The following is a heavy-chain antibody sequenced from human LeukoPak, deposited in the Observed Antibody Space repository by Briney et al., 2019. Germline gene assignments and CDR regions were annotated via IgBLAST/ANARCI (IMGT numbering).Heavy chain of an antibody. V-gene: IGHV4-34*01. CDR2: INHSGST. D-gene: IGHD3-22*01. Sequence: SETLSLTCAVYGGSFSGYYWSWIRQPPGKGLEWIGEINHSGSTNYNPSLKSRVTISVDTSKNQFSLKLSSVTAADTAVYYCARARRITMIVVVLNWFDPSGQGTLVTVSS. J-gene: IGHJ5*02. CDR1: GGSFSGYY. CDR3: ARARRITMIVVVLNWFDP.